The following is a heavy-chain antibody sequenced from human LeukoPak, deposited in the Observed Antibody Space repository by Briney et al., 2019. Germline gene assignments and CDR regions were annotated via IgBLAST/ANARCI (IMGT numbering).Heavy chain of an antibody. CDR2: INPNSGGT. CDR1: GYTFTPYY. J-gene: IGHJ4*02. D-gene: IGHD1-26*01. CDR3: ARGIVGATTGD. V-gene: IGHV1-2*02. Sequence: GASVTVSCTASGYTFTPYYMHWVRQAPGQGLEWMGWINPNSGGTNYAQKFQGRVTMTRDTSISTAYMGLSRLRSDDTAVYYCARGIVGATTGDWGQGTLVTVSS.